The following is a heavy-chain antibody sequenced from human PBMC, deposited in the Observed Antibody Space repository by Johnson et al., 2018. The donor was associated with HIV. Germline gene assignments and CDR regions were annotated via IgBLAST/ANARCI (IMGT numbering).Heavy chain of an antibody. V-gene: IGHV3-20*04. Sequence: VQLVESGGGVVRPGGSLGLSCAASGFTFDDYGMSWVRQTPGKGLEWVSGISWNGGSTGYANSVKGRFTISRDNAKKSLYLQMNSLRAEDTALYYCASRYDSSGWYGTDAFDIWGQGTMVTVSS. J-gene: IGHJ3*02. D-gene: IGHD6-19*01. CDR1: GFTFDDYG. CDR3: ASRYDSSGWYGTDAFDI. CDR2: ISWNGGST.